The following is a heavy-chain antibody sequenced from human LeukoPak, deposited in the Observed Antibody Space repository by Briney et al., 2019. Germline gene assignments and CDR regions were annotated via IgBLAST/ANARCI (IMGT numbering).Heavy chain of an antibody. V-gene: IGHV3-7*01. D-gene: IGHD1-26*01. CDR1: GFTFSSYW. Sequence: GGSLRLSCAASGFTFSSYWMSWVRQAPGKGLEWVANIKQDGSEKYYVDSVKGRFTISRDNAKNSLYLQMNSLRAEDTAVYYCAKRGAEVGETVAPGDYWGQGTLVTASS. CDR3: AKRGAEVGETVAPGDY. J-gene: IGHJ4*02. CDR2: IKQDGSEK.